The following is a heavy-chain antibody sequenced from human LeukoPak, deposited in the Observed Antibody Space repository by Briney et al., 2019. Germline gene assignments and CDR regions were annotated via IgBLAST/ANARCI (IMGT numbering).Heavy chain of an antibody. CDR3: AREASSSSRFDY. J-gene: IGHJ4*02. CDR2: IKQDGSEK. CDR1: GFTFSSYW. V-gene: IGHV3-7*01. D-gene: IGHD6-6*01. Sequence: GGSLRLSCAASGFTFSSYWMSWVRQAPGKGLEWVANIKQDGSEKYHVDSVKGRFTISRDNAKNSLYLQMNSLRAEDTAVYCCAREASSSSRFDYWGQGTLVTVSS.